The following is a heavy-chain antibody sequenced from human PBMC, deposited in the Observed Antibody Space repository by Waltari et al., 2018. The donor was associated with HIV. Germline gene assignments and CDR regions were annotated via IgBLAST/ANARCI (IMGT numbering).Heavy chain of an antibody. CDR3: AKDPDPYYDFWSGYFPGYFDY. D-gene: IGHD3-3*01. CDR1: GFTFSSYA. CDR2: ISGSGGST. J-gene: IGHJ4*02. V-gene: IGHV3-23*01. Sequence: EVPLLESGGGLVQPGGSLRLSCVASGFTFSSYAMNWVRQAPGKGLEWVSAISGSGGSTYYADSVKGRFTISRDNSKNTLYLQMNSLRAEDTAVFYCAKDPDPYYDFWSGYFPGYFDYWGQGTPVTVSS.